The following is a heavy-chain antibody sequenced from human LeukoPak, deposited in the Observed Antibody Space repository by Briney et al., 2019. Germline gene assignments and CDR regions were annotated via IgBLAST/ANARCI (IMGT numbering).Heavy chain of an antibody. J-gene: IGHJ4*02. D-gene: IGHD4-17*01. CDR2: IKQDGSEK. CDR1: GFTFSSYW. Sequence: AGGSLRLSCAASGFTFSSYWISWVRQAPGKGLEWVANIKQDGSEKYYVDSVKGRFTISRDNAKNSLYLQMNSLRAEDTAVYYCARDENYGDYGLIDYWGQGTLVTVSS. V-gene: IGHV3-7*01. CDR3: ARDENYGDYGLIDY.